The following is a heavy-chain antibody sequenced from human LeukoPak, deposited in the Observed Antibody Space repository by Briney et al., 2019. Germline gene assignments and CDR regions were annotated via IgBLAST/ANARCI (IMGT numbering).Heavy chain of an antibody. CDR1: GFTFSSYE. Sequence: GGSLRLSCAASGFTFSSYEMNWVRQAPGKELEWVSYISGRGATVYYADSLKGRFTISRDNAKNSLYLQMNSLRAEDTAVYYCAREVGYADFDYWGQGTLVTVSS. V-gene: IGHV3-48*03. CDR2: ISGRGATV. CDR3: AREVGYADFDY. J-gene: IGHJ4*02. D-gene: IGHD3-16*01.